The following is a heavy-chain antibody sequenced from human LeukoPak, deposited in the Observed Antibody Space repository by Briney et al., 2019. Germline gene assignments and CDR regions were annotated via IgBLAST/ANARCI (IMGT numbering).Heavy chain of an antibody. Sequence: ASVKVSCKVSGYSFTSSYIHWVRQAPGQGLEWMGMIYPRDGSTSYAQRFQDRVTVTRDTSTSTVHMELSGLRSEDTAVYYCAGDQEGFDYWGQGTLVTVSS. CDR1: GYSFTSSY. CDR2: IYPRDGST. CDR3: AGDQEGFDY. J-gene: IGHJ4*02. V-gene: IGHV1-46*01.